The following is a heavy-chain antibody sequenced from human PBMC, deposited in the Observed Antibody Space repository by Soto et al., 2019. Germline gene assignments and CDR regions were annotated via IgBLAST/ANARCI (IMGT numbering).Heavy chain of an antibody. D-gene: IGHD4-4*01. CDR3: ARGNGWDFSKWFDP. CDR1: GGSISSGDYY. Sequence: SETLSLTCSVSGGSISSGDYYWSWIRQPPGKGLEWIGYIYYSGSTYYNPSLKSRVTISVDTSKNQFSLKLSSVTAADTAVYYCARGNGWDFSKWFDPWGQGTLVTVSS. CDR2: IYYSGST. V-gene: IGHV4-30-4*01. J-gene: IGHJ5*02.